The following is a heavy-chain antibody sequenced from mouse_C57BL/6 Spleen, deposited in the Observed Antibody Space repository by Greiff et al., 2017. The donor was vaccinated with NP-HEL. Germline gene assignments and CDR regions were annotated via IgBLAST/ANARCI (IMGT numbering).Heavy chain of an antibody. CDR3: ARSSYGYAYWYFDV. V-gene: IGHV1-66*01. D-gene: IGHD2-9*01. Sequence: QVQLQQSGPELVKPGASVKISCKASGYSFTSYYIHWVKQRPGQGLEWIGWIYPGSGNTKYNEKFKGKATLTADTSSSTAYMQLSSLTSEDSAVYYCARSSYGYAYWYFDVWGTGTTVTVSS. CDR2: IYPGSGNT. J-gene: IGHJ1*03. CDR1: GYSFTSYY.